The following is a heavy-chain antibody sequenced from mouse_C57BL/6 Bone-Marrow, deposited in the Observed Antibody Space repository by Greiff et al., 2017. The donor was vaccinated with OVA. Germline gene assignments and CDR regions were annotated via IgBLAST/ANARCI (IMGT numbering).Heavy chain of an antibody. CDR1: GYTFTSYW. D-gene: IGHD2-2*01. CDR3: ASGGVKTWFAY. J-gene: IGHJ3*01. V-gene: IGHV1-64*01. Sequence: QVQLQQPGAELVKPGASVKLSCKASGYTFTSYWMNWVKQRPGQGLEWIGLIHPNSGSTNYNEKFKSKATLTVDKSSSTAYMQLSSLTSDDSAVYDCASGGVKTWFAYWGQGTLVTVSA. CDR2: IHPNSGST.